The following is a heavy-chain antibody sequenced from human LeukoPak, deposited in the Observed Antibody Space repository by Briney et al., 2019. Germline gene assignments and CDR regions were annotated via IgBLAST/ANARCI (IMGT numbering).Heavy chain of an antibody. Sequence: NPSETLSLTCTVSGGSISSGGYYWSWIRQHPGKGLEWIGYIYYSGSTYYNPSLKSRVAISVDTSKNQFSLELSSVTAADTAVYYCARGRITMIGDWGQGTLVTVSS. CDR3: ARGRITMIGD. CDR2: IYYSGST. CDR1: GGSISSGGYY. V-gene: IGHV4-31*03. J-gene: IGHJ4*02. D-gene: IGHD3-22*01.